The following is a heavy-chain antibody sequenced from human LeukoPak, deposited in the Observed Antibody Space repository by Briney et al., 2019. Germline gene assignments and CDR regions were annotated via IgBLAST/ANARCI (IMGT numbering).Heavy chain of an antibody. Sequence: GGSLRLSCAASGFTFSSYAMSWVRQAPGKGLEWVSSISSSSSYIYYADSVKGRFTISRDNAKNSLYLQMNSLRAEDTAVYYCARDYRDNYYYYYGMDVWGQGTTVTVSS. CDR2: ISSSSSYI. CDR3: ARDYRDNYYYYYGMDV. V-gene: IGHV3-21*01. J-gene: IGHJ6*02. D-gene: IGHD4-11*01. CDR1: GFTFSSYA.